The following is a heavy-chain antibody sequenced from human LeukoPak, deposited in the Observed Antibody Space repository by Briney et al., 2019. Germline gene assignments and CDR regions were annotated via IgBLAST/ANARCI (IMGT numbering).Heavy chain of an antibody. J-gene: IGHJ4*02. CDR2: IYHSGST. Sequence: PSQTLSLTCTVSGGSISSGGYYWSWIRQPPGKGLEWIGYIYHSGSTYYNPSLKSRVTISVDTSKNQFSLKLSSVTAADTAVYYCARVNSGWYYFDYWGQGTLVTVSS. V-gene: IGHV4-30-2*01. CDR1: GGSISSGGYY. D-gene: IGHD6-19*01. CDR3: ARVNSGWYYFDY.